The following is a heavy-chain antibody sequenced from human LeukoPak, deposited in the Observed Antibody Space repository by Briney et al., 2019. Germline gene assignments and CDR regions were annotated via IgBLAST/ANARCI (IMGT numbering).Heavy chain of an antibody. V-gene: IGHV3-21*04. J-gene: IGHJ6*03. CDR3: AKGGAVSSKSITMVRGTRRYYYYMDV. CDR1: GFTFSSYS. CDR2: ISSSSSSYI. D-gene: IGHD3-10*01. Sequence: PGGSLRLSCAASGFTFSSYSMIWVRQAPGKGLEWVSSISSSSSSYIYYADSVKGRFTISRDNSKNTLYLQMNSLRAEDTAVYYCAKGGAVSSKSITMVRGTRRYYYYMDVWGKGTTVTISS.